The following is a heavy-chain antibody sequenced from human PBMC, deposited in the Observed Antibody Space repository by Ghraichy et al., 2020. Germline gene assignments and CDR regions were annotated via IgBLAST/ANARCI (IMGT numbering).Heavy chain of an antibody. J-gene: IGHJ5*02. Sequence: GGSLRLSCAASGFTFSSYGMHWVRQAPGKGLEWVAVISYDGSNKYYADSVKGRFTISRDNSKNTLYLQMNSLRAEDTAVYYCARERSPQGGNAVAAPFCWFDPWGQGTLVTVSS. CDR3: ARERSPQGGNAVAAPFCWFDP. D-gene: IGHD6-19*01. CDR2: ISYDGSNK. V-gene: IGHV3-30*03. CDR1: GFTFSSYG.